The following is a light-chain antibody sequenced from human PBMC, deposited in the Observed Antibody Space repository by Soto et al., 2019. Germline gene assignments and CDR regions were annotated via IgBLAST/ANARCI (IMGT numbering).Light chain of an antibody. CDR2: DAS. V-gene: IGKV3-20*01. CDR3: QQYGGSPRT. Sequence: EIVLTQSPGTLSLSPGERATLSCKASQSISSNNLAWYQQTPDKAPRLLIYDASSWAACISDRFSGSGSGTDFTLTISRLEPEDFGVYYCQQYGGSPRTFGQGTKVDIK. J-gene: IGKJ1*01. CDR1: QSISSNN.